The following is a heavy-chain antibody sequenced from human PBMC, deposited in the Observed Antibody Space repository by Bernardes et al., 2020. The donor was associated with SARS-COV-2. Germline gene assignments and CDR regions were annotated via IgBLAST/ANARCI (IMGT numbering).Heavy chain of an antibody. V-gene: IGHV4-59*13. D-gene: IGHD1-1*01. CDR1: GGSISSYY. J-gene: IGHJ4*02. CDR2: VCYSGST. CDR3: ARDILED. Sequence: SEPLSLTCTVSGGSISSYYWSWIRQRPGTGLEWIGYVCYSGSTNYNSSLTSRVTISVATSKNQFSLKLSSVTAADTAVYYCARDILEDWGKGTLVTVSS.